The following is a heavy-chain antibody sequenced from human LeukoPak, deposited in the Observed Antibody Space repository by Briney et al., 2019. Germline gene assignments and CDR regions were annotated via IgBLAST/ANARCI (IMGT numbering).Heavy chain of an antibody. CDR2: INGSGGST. CDR3: ARAPITSPFYFDY. CDR1: GFAFDEHG. V-gene: IGHV3-20*04. Sequence: GGSLRLSCTASGFAFDEHGMSWVRQVPGKGLEWVSGINGSGGSTGYADPLRGRFTISRDNAKNSLYLQMDSLRAEDTALYYCARAPITSPFYFDYWGQGTLVTVSS. J-gene: IGHJ4*02. D-gene: IGHD2-2*01.